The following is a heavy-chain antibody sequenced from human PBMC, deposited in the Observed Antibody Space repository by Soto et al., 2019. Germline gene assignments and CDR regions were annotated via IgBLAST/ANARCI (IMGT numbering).Heavy chain of an antibody. Sequence: EVQVVESGGGLVQPGGSLRLSCAASGFTFGIHWMTWVRQVPGKGLEWVANINADGSDKYYVDSVKGRFIISRDNVKDSLYLQMNSLRVEDTSVYYCATSMRHTLDPWGQGTLVTVS. CDR2: INADGSDK. CDR1: GFTFGIHW. CDR3: ATSMRHTLDP. V-gene: IGHV3-7*01. D-gene: IGHD2-21*01. J-gene: IGHJ5*02.